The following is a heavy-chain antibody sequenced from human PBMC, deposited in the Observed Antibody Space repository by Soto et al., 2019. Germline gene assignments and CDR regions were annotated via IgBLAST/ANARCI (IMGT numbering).Heavy chain of an antibody. CDR2: IKQDGSEK. D-gene: IGHD6-13*01. CDR1: GGSISSSNW. J-gene: IGHJ4*02. Sequence: ETLSLTCAVSGGSISSSNWGSWVPQAPGKGLEWVANIKQDGSEKYYVDSVKGRFTISRDNAKNSLYLQMNSLRAEDTAVYYCARNPIAAAAYWGQGTLVTVSS. CDR3: ARNPIAAAAY. V-gene: IGHV3-7*01.